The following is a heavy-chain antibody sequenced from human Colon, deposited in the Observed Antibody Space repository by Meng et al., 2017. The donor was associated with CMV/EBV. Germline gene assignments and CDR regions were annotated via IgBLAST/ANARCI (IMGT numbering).Heavy chain of an antibody. CDR1: GFTFSSYG. CDR2: IRYDGKTQ. V-gene: IGHV3-30*02. Sequence: GGSLRLSCAASGFTFSSYGMHWVRQAPGKGLEWVASIRYDGKTQNYLDSMKGRLTISRDNSMNTLYLQLSSLGVEDTAVYYCGKGGDFYGSGSDYDLRSDDYDMDVWGQGTTVTVSS. CDR3: GKGGDFYGSGSDYDLRSDDYDMDV. J-gene: IGHJ6*01. D-gene: IGHD3-10*01.